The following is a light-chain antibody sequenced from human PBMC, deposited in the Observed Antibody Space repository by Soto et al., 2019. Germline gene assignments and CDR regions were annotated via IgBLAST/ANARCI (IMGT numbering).Light chain of an antibody. CDR1: QTISSY. J-gene: IGKJ1*01. CDR2: AAS. V-gene: IGKV1-39*01. CDR3: QQSHTWT. Sequence: DIQMTQSPSSLSASVVDRVTITCRASQTISSYLNWYQQKPGNAPKVLIYAASSLRSGVPSRFSGSGSGTDFTLTISSLQPEDFATYYCQQSHTWTFGQGPKVELK.